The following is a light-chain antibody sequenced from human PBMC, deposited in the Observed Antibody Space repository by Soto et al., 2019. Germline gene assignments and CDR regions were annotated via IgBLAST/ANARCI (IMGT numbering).Light chain of an antibody. CDR3: QSYDSRLSGSV. Sequence: QSVLTQPPSVSGAPGQRVTISCTGSSSNIGAGYDVHWYQQLPGTAPKLLIYDNNNRPSGVPDRFSGSKSGTSASLAITGLQAADEADYYCQSYDSRLSGSVFGGGTQLTVL. CDR2: DNN. J-gene: IGLJ7*01. CDR1: SSNIGAGYD. V-gene: IGLV1-40*01.